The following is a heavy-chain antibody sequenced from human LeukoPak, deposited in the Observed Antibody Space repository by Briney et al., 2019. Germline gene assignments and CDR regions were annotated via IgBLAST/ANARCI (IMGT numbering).Heavy chain of an antibody. J-gene: IGHJ4*02. CDR1: GFTFSLYW. V-gene: IGHV3-7*03. CDR3: AGGTGFIIKD. Sequence: GGSLRLSCAASGFTFSLYWMNWVRRAPGKGLEWVANIKQDGSEKNYVDSAKGRFTTSRDNAKNSLYLQMNNLRVEDTAMYYCAGGTGFIIKDWGQGTLVTVSS. CDR2: IKQDGSEK. D-gene: IGHD3-9*01.